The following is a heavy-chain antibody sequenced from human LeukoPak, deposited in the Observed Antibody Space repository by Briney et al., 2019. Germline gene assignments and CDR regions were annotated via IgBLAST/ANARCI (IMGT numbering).Heavy chain of an antibody. CDR1: GYTFTGYY. Sequence: GASVKVSCKASGYTFTGYYVHWVRQAPGQGLEWMGWINSKSGGTKYGQKFQGWVTMTRDTSISTAYMDLSRLKSDDTAVYYCARVRPIVAGAMGVEEKWFDPWGQGTLVTVSS. CDR2: INSKSGGT. CDR3: ARVRPIVAGAMGVEEKWFDP. D-gene: IGHD2-2*01. V-gene: IGHV1-2*04. J-gene: IGHJ5*02.